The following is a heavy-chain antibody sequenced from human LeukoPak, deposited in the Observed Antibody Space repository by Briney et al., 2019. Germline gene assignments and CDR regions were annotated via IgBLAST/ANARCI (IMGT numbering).Heavy chain of an antibody. J-gene: IGHJ6*02. CDR3: ARIPYGSGWAGRDNYYYGMDV. Sequence: GGSLRLSCAASGFTFSNYAMHWVRQAPGKGLEWVAVISFDGINKYYADSVKGRFTISRDNSKNTLYLQMNSLRAEDTAVYYCARIPYGSGWAGRDNYYYGMDVWGQGTTVTVSS. D-gene: IGHD3-10*01. CDR2: ISFDGINK. CDR1: GFTFSNYA. V-gene: IGHV3-30-3*01.